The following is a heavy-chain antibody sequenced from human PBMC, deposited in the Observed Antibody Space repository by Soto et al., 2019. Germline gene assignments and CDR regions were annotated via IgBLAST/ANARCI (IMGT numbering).Heavy chain of an antibody. CDR2: ISYDGSNK. CDR3: AKLPHYYDSQWFGFGGSAFDI. Sequence: PGGSLRLSCAASGFTFSSYGMHWVRQAPGKGLEWVAVISYDGSNKYYADSVKGRFTISRDNSKNTLYLQMNSLRAEDTAVYYCAKLPHYYDSQWFGFGGSAFDIWGQGTMVTVSS. CDR1: GFTFSSYG. D-gene: IGHD3-22*01. V-gene: IGHV3-30*18. J-gene: IGHJ3*02.